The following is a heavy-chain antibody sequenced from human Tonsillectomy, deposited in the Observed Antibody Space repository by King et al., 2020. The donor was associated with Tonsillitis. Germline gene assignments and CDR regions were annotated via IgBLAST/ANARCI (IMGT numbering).Heavy chain of an antibody. CDR3: NTDWEPYCTNGVCSTYYYYGMDV. CDR1: GFTFSNAW. CDR2: IKSKTDGGTT. Sequence: VQLVESGGGLVKPGGSLRLSCAASGFTFSNAWMSWVRQAPGKGLEWVGRIKSKTDGGTTDYAAPGKGRFTISRDDSKNTLYLQMNSLKTEDTAVYYCNTDWEPYCTNGVCSTYYYYGMDVWGQGTTVTVSS. J-gene: IGHJ6*02. D-gene: IGHD2-8*01. V-gene: IGHV3-15*01.